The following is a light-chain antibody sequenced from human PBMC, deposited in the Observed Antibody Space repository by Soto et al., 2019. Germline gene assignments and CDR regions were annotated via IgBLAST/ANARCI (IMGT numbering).Light chain of an antibody. CDR1: QSVSSN. V-gene: IGKV3-15*01. CDR2: GAS. CDR3: QHYNNWPVT. Sequence: ELVMTQSPTTLSVSPGARATLSCRASQSVSSNLAWYQQKPGQAPRLLIYGASTRATGIPARFSGSGSGTEFTLTISSLQSEDFAVYYCQHYNNWPVTFGPGTKVDIK. J-gene: IGKJ3*01.